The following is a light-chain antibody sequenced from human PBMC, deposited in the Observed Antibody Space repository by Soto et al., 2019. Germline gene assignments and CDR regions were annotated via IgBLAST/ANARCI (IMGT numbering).Light chain of an antibody. CDR1: QRVSDMD. CDR2: GAS. V-gene: IGKV3-20*01. Sequence: EIVLTQSPGAPSFSPGERATLFCRANQRVSDMDLVCYKQNPGHAPRLLIYGASSRTTGIPDRFSGSVSGTDFTLTISRLEPEDFAVYYCQQYGSSPRTFGGVTVLDIK. CDR3: QQYGSSPRT. J-gene: IGKJ4*02.